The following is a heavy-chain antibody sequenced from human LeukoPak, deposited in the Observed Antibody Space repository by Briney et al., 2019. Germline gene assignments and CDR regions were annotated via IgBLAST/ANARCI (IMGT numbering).Heavy chain of an antibody. V-gene: IGHV1-8*01. CDR3: ARGAWYNSAYTALHYFDY. Sequence: ASVKVSCKASGYTFTNYDINWVRQATGQGLEWMGRMNPNNGNAGYAQKFQDKVTMTRDTSISTAYMELGSLRSEDTAIYYCARGAWYNSAYTALHYFDYWGQGTLVTVSS. CDR1: GYTFTNYD. D-gene: IGHD6-19*01. CDR2: MNPNNGNA. J-gene: IGHJ4*02.